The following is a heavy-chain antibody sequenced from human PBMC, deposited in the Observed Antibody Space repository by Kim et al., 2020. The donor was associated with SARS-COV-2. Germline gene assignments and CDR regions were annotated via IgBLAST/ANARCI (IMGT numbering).Heavy chain of an antibody. CDR3: ARHGFWVLSTYFDY. J-gene: IGHJ4*02. Sequence: SETLSLTCAVYGGSFSGYYWSWIRQPPGKGLEWIGEINHSGSTNYNTSLKSRVTISVDTSKNQFSLKLSSVTAADTAVYYYARHGFWVLSTYFDYWGQGT. D-gene: IGHD3-16*01. CDR1: GGSFSGYY. CDR2: INHSGST. V-gene: IGHV4-34*01.